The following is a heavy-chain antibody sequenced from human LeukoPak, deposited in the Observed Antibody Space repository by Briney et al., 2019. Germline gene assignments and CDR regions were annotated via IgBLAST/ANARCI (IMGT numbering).Heavy chain of an antibody. CDR1: GFTFSSYA. J-gene: IGHJ4*02. CDR2: ISGSGVST. CDR3: AKPFRSKVGATY. V-gene: IGHV3-23*01. Sequence: GGSLRLSCVASGFTFSSYAMSWVRQAPGKGLEWVSAISGSGVSTYYADSVKGRFTISRDNSKNTLYMQMNSLRAEDTAVYYCAKPFRSKVGATYWGQGTLVTVSS. D-gene: IGHD1-26*01.